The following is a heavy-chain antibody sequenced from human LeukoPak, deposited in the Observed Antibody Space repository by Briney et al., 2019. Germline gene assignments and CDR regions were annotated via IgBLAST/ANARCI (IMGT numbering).Heavy chain of an antibody. D-gene: IGHD4-11*01. CDR2: INHSGST. CDR3: ARRWGPEQYPSAYYFDY. CDR1: GGSFSGYY. Sequence: SETLSLTCAVYGGSFSGYYWSWIRQPPGKGLEWIGEINHSGSTNYNPSLKSRVTISVDTSKNQFSLKLSSVTAADTAVYYCARRWGPEQYPSAYYFDYWGQGTLVTVSS. J-gene: IGHJ4*02. V-gene: IGHV4-34*01.